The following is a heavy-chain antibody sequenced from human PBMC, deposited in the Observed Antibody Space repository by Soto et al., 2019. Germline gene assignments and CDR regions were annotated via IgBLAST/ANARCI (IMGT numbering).Heavy chain of an antibody. V-gene: IGHV1-46*01. D-gene: IGHD5-18*01. Sequence: GASVKVSCKASGYTFTNYYMHWVRQAPGQGLEWMGIINPSGGSTSYAQKFQGRVTMTRDTSTSTVYMELSSLRSEDTAVYYCARGLVDTAMGYYYYYGMDVWGQGTTVTVS. CDR3: ARGLVDTAMGYYYYYGMDV. J-gene: IGHJ6*02. CDR1: GYTFTNYY. CDR2: INPSGGST.